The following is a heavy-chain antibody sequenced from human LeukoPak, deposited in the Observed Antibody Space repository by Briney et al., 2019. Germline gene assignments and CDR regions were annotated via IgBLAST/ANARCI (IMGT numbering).Heavy chain of an antibody. V-gene: IGHV4-30-2*04. Sequence: GTTCYNPSLKSRVTVSVDRSKKQISLKLSSVTAADTAVYYCARSSRARGWFDPWGQGTLVTVSS. J-gene: IGHJ5*02. CDR2: GTT. CDR3: ARSSRARGWFDP.